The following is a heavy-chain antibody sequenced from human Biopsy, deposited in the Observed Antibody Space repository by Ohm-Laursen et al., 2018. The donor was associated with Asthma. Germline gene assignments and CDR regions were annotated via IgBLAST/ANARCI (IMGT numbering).Heavy chain of an antibody. CDR3: AKGEWELLEANFDY. CDR1: GGTFNTYV. V-gene: IGHV1-69*13. D-gene: IGHD1-26*01. Sequence: ASVKVSCKSLGGTFNTYVIGWVRQAPGQGLEWMGGINSVFGTTTYPQKFQDRVTITADDSTSTVYMELSSLRSEDTALYYCAKGEWELLEANFDYWGQGTLVTVSS. CDR2: INSVFGTT. J-gene: IGHJ4*02.